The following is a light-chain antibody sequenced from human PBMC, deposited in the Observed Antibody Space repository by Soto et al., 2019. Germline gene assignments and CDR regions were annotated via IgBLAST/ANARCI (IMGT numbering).Light chain of an antibody. Sequence: SVLTQPPSVSGAPGQRVTISCTGSSSNIGAGYDVHWYQPLPGTAPKLLIYGNSNRPSGVPDRFSGSKSGTTASLAITGLQAEDEADYYCQSYDSSLSGSKVFGTGTKLTVL. V-gene: IGLV1-40*01. J-gene: IGLJ1*01. CDR2: GNS. CDR3: QSYDSSLSGSKV. CDR1: SSNIGAGYD.